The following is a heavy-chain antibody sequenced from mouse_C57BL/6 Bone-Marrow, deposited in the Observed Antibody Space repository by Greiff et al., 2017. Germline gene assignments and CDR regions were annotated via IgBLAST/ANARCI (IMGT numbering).Heavy chain of an antibody. CDR2: IYPGDGDT. J-gene: IGHJ3*01. CDR3: ARDYGSSFWFAY. Sequence: QVQLKESGPELVKPGASVKISCKASGYAFSSSWMNWVKQRPGKGLEWIGRIYPGDGDTHYNGKFKGKATLTADKSSSTAYMQLSSLTSEDSAVYFCARDYGSSFWFAYWGQGTLVTVSA. D-gene: IGHD1-1*01. V-gene: IGHV1-82*01. CDR1: GYAFSSSW.